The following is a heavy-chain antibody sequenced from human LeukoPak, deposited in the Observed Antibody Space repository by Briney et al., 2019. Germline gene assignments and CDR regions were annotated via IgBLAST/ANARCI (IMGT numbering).Heavy chain of an antibody. J-gene: IGHJ4*02. CDR3: ARSRFCTSGGCYYDH. Sequence: GGSRRLSCEATGFTFRSYWMHWVRRAPGKGLVWVSGIKPDGVTTYEDSVKGRVTISRDNAKNTLFLQMVSLRAEDTAIYYCARSRFCTSGGCYYDHWGQGTLVTVSS. CDR1: GFTFRSYW. CDR2: IKPDGVT. V-gene: IGHV3-74*03. D-gene: IGHD2-8*01.